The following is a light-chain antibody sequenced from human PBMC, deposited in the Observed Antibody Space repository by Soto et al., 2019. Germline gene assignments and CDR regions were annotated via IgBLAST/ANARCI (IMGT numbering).Light chain of an antibody. CDR3: QQYGSSPRVT. Sequence: EIVLTQSPGTLSLSPGERATLSCRASQSVSSNYLAWYQQKPGQAPRLLIYGASSRATGIPDRFSGSGSGTNFTLTNSRLEPEDFAVYYCQQYGSSPRVTFGGGTKVEIK. CDR2: GAS. V-gene: IGKV3-20*01. J-gene: IGKJ4*01. CDR1: QSVSSNY.